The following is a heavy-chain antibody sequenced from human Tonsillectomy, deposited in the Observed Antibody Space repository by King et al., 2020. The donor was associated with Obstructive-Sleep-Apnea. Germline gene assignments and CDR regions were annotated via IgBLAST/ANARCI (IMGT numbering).Heavy chain of an antibody. CDR2: IFPGDSDT. CDR1: GYSFNSYW. V-gene: IGHV5-51*01. CDR3: ARQQSYYYGMDV. D-gene: IGHD6-19*01. Sequence: VQLVESGAEVKKPGESVKISCKHSGYSFNSYWIGWVRQMPGKGLEWMGIIFPGDSDTRYSPSFQGQVTISADKSISTVYLQWSSLQASDTAMYYCARQQSYYYGMDVWGQGTTVIVSS. J-gene: IGHJ6*02.